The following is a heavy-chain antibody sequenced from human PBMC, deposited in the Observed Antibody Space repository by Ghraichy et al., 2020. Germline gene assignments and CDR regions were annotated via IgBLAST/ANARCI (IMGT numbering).Heavy chain of an antibody. CDR3: AKDRASSSWYVNGLEGMDV. V-gene: IGHV3-23*01. Sequence: GGSLRLSCAASGFTFSSYAMSWVRQAPGKGLEWVSAISGSGGSTYYADSVKGRFTISRDNSKNTLYLQMNSLRAEDTAVYYCAKDRASSSWYVNGLEGMDVWGQGTTVTVSS. J-gene: IGHJ6*02. CDR2: ISGSGGST. CDR1: GFTFSSYA. D-gene: IGHD6-13*01.